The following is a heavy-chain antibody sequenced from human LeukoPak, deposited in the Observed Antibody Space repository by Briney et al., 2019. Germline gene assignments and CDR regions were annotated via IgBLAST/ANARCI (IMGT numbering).Heavy chain of an antibody. V-gene: IGHV3-23*01. Sequence: GGSLRLSCAASGFTFSSSAMSWVRQAPGKGLEWVSAISNNGGYTYYAGSVQGRFTISRDNSNSTLCLQMNSLRAEDTAVYYCAKQLGYCSDGSCYIPYWGQGTLVTVSS. CDR2: ISNNGGYT. J-gene: IGHJ4*02. CDR3: AKQLGYCSDGSCYIPY. D-gene: IGHD2-15*01. CDR1: GFTFSSSA.